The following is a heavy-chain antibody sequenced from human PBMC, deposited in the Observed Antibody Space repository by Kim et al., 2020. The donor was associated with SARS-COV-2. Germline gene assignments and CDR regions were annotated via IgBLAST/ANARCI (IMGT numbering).Heavy chain of an antibody. CDR3: ARDPGYCGGGSCYSFWFDP. J-gene: IGHJ5*02. Sequence: SETLSLTCIVSGDSISRGDYYWSWIRQPPGKGLEWIGYIHHSGSTHYSPSLTGRLVISVDTSKNHFSLNLRSVTAADTAVYYCARDPGYCGGGSCYSFWFDPWGQGTLVTVSS. CDR2: IHHSGST. V-gene: IGHV4-30-4*08. CDR1: GDSISRGDYY. D-gene: IGHD2-15*01.